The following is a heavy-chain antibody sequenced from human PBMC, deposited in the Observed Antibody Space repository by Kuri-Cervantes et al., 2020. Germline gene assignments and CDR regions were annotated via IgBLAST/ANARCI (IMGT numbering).Heavy chain of an antibody. CDR3: ARDVRWGEGYNWFDP. D-gene: IGHD3-10*01. Sequence: SETLSLTCAVYGGSFSGYYWSWIRQPPGKGLEWIGEINHSGSTNYNPSLKSRVTISVDTSKNQFSLKLSSVTAADTAMYYCARDVRWGEGYNWFDPWGQGTLVTVSS. V-gene: IGHV4-34*01. CDR2: INHSGST. CDR1: GGSFSGYY. J-gene: IGHJ5*02.